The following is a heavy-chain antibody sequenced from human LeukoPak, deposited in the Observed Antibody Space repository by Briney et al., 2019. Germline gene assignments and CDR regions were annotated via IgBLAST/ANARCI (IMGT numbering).Heavy chain of an antibody. V-gene: IGHV3-30-3*01. CDR3: ASCLEYCSSTSLGNDAFDI. Sequence: SGGSLRLSCTASGFTFRNYAMHWVRQAPGEGLEGVAVISYAGNNKYYADSVKGRFTISRDNSKNTLYLQMNSLRAEDTAVYYCASCLEYCSSTSLGNDAFDIWGQGTVVTVSS. D-gene: IGHD2-2*01. CDR2: ISYAGNNK. J-gene: IGHJ3*02. CDR1: GFTFRNYA.